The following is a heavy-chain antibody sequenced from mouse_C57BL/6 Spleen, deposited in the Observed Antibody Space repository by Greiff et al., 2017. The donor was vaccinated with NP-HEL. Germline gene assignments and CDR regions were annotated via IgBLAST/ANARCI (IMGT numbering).Heavy chain of an antibody. CDR1: GFTFSDYG. CDR2: ISNLAYSI. V-gene: IGHV5-15*01. Sequence: EVQLVESGGGLVQPGGSLKLSCAASGFTFSDYGMAWVRQAPRKGPEWVAFISNLAYSIYYADTVTGRFTISRENAKNTLYLEMSSLRSEDTAMYYCARHGPLGFAYWGQGTLVTVSA. J-gene: IGHJ3*01. CDR3: ARHGPLGFAY.